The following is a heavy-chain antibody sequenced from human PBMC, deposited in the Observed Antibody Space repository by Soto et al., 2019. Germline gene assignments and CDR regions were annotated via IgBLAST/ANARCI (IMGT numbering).Heavy chain of an antibody. J-gene: IGHJ4*02. CDR2: IYYSGST. D-gene: IGHD6-19*01. Sequence: PSETLSLTCTVSGGSVSSGSYYWSWIRQPPGKGLEWIGSIYYSGSTYYNPSLQSRVAISVDTSKNQFSLKLKSVTAADTAIYYCARRTVNIRTFYSGLKTHCFDYWGQGAPVTVSS. CDR3: ARRTVNIRTFYSGLKTHCFDY. V-gene: IGHV4-39*01. CDR1: GGSVSSGSYY.